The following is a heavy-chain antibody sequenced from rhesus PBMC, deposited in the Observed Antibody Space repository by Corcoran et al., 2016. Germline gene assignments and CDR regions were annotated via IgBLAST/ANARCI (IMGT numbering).Heavy chain of an antibody. CDR1: GGSISSSY. V-gene: IGHV4-169*02. J-gene: IGHJ4*01. CDR2: SYGSGSST. CDR3: ASGAAAGRRFDY. D-gene: IGHD6-25*01. Sequence: QLQLQESGPGLVKPSETLSVTCAVSGGSISSSYWSWIRQAPGKGLVWIGYSYGSGSSTNYNPSLKSRVTLSGDTSKSQLSLKLSSVTAADTAVYYCASGAAAGRRFDYWGQGVLVTVSS.